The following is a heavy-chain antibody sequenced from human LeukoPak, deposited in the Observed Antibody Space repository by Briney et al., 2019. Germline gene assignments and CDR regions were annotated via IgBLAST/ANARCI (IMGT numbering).Heavy chain of an antibody. CDR3: ARDPSPFYSGSYLGFDP. D-gene: IGHD1-26*01. Sequence: SQTLSLTCTVSGDSISSDSYYWSWLRQPPGKGLEWIVYIYYSGSTNYNPSLKSRVTISVDTSKNQFSLKLSSVTAADTAVYYCARDPSPFYSGSYLGFDPWGQGTLVTVSS. CDR1: GDSISSDSYY. CDR2: IYYSGST. V-gene: IGHV4-61*01. J-gene: IGHJ5*02.